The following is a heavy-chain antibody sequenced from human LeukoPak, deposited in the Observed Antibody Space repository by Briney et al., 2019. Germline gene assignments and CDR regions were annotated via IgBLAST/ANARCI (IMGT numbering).Heavy chain of an antibody. Sequence: PSETLSLTCTVSGYSISSGYYWGWIRQPPGKGLEWIGSIYHSGSTYYNPSLKSRVTISVDTSKNQFSLKLSSVTAADTAVYYCARDVGHTYYYGSDPWGFDPWGQGTLVTVSS. D-gene: IGHD3-10*01. CDR3: ARDVGHTYYYGSDPWGFDP. V-gene: IGHV4-38-2*02. CDR1: GYSISSGYY. J-gene: IGHJ5*02. CDR2: IYHSGST.